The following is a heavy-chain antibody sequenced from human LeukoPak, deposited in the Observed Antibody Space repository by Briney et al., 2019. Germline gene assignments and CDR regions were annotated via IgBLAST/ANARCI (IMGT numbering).Heavy chain of an antibody. D-gene: IGHD2-21*02. CDR3: AKDGTGCGGDCYSDY. V-gene: IGHV3-23*01. J-gene: IGHJ4*02. CDR2: ISSNSANT. Sequence: PGGSLRLSCAASGFTFDTYGMSWVRQAPGKGLEWVSSISSNSANTYYADDVKGRFTISRDNSKNTLYLQMNSLRAEDTAVYYCAKDGTGCGGDCYSDYWGQGTLVTVSS. CDR1: GFTFDTYG.